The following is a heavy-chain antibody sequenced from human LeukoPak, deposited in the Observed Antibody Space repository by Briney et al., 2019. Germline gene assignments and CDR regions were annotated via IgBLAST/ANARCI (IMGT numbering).Heavy chain of an antibody. D-gene: IGHD3-10*01. CDR1: DDFISSGDYY. V-gene: IGHV4-30-4*01. CDR2: IYYSGST. CDR3: ARDHGYYGSGSYFDP. J-gene: IGHJ5*02. Sequence: PSQTLSLTCTVSDDFISSGDYYWSWIRQPPGKGLEWIGYIYYSGSTYYNPSLKSRVTISVDTSKNQFSLKLSSVTAADTAVYYCARDHGYYGSGSYFDPWGQGTLVTVSS.